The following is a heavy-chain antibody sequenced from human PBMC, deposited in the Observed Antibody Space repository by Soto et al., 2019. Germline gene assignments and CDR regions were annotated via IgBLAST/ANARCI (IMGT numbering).Heavy chain of an antibody. D-gene: IGHD3-9*01. Sequence: LETLSLTCTVSGGPISSYYWSWIRQPPGKGLEWIGYIYYSGSTNYNPSLKSRVTISVDTSKNQFSLKLSSVTAADTAVYYCASLQYYDILTGGPTDYYYYGMEVWGQGTTVTVS. J-gene: IGHJ6*02. CDR2: IYYSGST. V-gene: IGHV4-59*01. CDR1: GGPISSYY. CDR3: ASLQYYDILTGGPTDYYYYGMEV.